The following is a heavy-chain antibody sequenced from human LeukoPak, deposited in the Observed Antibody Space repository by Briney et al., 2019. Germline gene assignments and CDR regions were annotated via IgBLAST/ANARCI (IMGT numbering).Heavy chain of an antibody. CDR2: MYPNSGDT. V-gene: IGHV1-8*01. CDR3: ARGGAGTLEAVD. Sequence: ASVKVSCKASGYTFTSSDINWVRQATGQGLEWMGWMYPNSGDTGYAQKFQGRVTMTRNTSISTAYVELSSLRSEDTGVYYCARGGAGTLEAVDWGQGTLVTVS. CDR1: GYTFTSSD. D-gene: IGHD6-19*01. J-gene: IGHJ4*02.